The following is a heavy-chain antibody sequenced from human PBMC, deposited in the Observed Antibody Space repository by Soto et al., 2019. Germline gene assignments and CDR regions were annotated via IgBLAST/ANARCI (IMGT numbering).Heavy chain of an antibody. D-gene: IGHD6-13*01. CDR2: ISGSGDST. J-gene: IGHJ4*02. V-gene: IGHV3-23*01. Sequence: GGSLRLSCAASGFTFSSYAMSWVRQAPGKGLEWVSGISGSGDSTYYADSVKGRFTISRDNAKNSLYLQMNSLRAEDTALYYCARKKREVAASPRGPFDYWGQGTLVTVSS. CDR1: GFTFSSYA. CDR3: ARKKREVAASPRGPFDY.